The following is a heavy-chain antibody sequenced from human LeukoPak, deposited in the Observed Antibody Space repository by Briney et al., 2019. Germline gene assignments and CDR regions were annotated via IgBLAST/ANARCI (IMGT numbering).Heavy chain of an antibody. CDR2: MSSDGTNK. CDR3: ARASSSSYWRGVDY. D-gene: IGHD6-13*01. Sequence: PGRSLRLSCAASGFTFSDYGMHWVRQAPGKGLEWVAVMSSDGTNKYYTDSVRGPFTIPRDNSKNTLYLQMNSLRAEDTAVYYCARASSSSYWRGVDYWGQGTLVTVSS. CDR1: GFTFSDYG. V-gene: IGHV3-33*01. J-gene: IGHJ4*02.